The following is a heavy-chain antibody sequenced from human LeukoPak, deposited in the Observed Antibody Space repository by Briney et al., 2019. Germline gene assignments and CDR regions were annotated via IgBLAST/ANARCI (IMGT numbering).Heavy chain of an antibody. D-gene: IGHD3-3*01. CDR1: GGSISSSSYY. Sequence: SETLSLTCTVSGGSISSSSYYWGWIRQPPGKGLEWIGSIYYSGSTYYNPSLKSRVTISVDTSKNQFSLKLSSVTAADTAVYYCALWSGYYSDAFDIWGQGTMVTVSS. CDR3: ALWSGYYSDAFDI. V-gene: IGHV4-39*07. J-gene: IGHJ3*02. CDR2: IYYSGST.